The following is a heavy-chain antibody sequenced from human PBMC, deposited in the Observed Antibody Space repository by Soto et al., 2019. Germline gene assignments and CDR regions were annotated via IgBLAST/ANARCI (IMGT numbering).Heavy chain of an antibody. V-gene: IGHV3-21*01. Sequence: PGGSLRLSCAASGFTFSSYSMNWVRQAPGKGLEWDSSISSSSSYIYYADSVKGRFTISRDNAKNSLYLQMNSLRAEDTAVYYCARDLGYDGMWYGMDVWGQGTTVTVS. D-gene: IGHD2-2*01. CDR2: ISSSSSYI. CDR1: GFTFSSYS. CDR3: ARDLGYDGMWYGMDV. J-gene: IGHJ6*02.